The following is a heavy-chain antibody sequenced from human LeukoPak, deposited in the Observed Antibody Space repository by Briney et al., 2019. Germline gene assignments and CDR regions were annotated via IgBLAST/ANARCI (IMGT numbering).Heavy chain of an antibody. CDR1: GGTFSSYA. J-gene: IGHJ4*02. CDR2: ISAYNGNT. CDR3: ATGLAAAGSDY. V-gene: IGHV1-18*01. Sequence: ASVEVSCKASGGTFSSYAISWVRQAPGQGLEWMGRISAYNGNTNYAQKLQGRVTMTTDTSTSTAYMELRSLRSDDTAVYYCATGLAAAGSDYWGQGTLVTVSS. D-gene: IGHD6-13*01.